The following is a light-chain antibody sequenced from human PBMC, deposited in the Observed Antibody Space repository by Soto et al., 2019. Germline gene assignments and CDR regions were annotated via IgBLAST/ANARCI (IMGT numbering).Light chain of an antibody. CDR3: QQSSSPLWGT. CDR1: QSISSH. CDR2: AAS. Sequence: DIQMTQSPSSLSASVGDRVTITCRASQSISSHLNWYQQKPGRAPKLLIYAASSLQSGVPSRFSGSGSGTDFTLTISSLQPEDFATYYCQQSSSPLWGTCGQGTKVDIK. V-gene: IGKV1-39*01. J-gene: IGKJ1*01.